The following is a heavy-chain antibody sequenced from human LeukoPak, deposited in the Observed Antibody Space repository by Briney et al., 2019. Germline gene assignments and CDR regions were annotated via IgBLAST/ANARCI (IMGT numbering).Heavy chain of an antibody. V-gene: IGHV3-23*01. CDR1: GFTFSSYA. D-gene: IGHD3-9*01. Sequence: GGSLRLSCAASGFTFSSYAMSWVRQAPGKGLEWVSAISGSGGSTYYADSVKGRFTISRDDSKNTLCLQMNSLRAEDTAVYYCAKDRYADGFDYWGQGTLVTVSS. J-gene: IGHJ4*02. CDR3: AKDRYADGFDY. CDR2: ISGSGGST.